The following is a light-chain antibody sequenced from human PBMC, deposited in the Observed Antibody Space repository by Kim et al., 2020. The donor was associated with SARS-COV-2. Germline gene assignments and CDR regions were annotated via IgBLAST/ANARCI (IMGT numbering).Light chain of an antibody. V-gene: IGKV1-27*01. Sequence: ASVGDRVPSRCRASKDIKNYLAWYRQKPGKVPEVLIYAASILQSGVPSRISGSGSGTDFTLTINSLQPEDVATYYCQKYNSAPWTFGQGTKVEIK. J-gene: IGKJ1*01. CDR2: AAS. CDR1: KDIKNY. CDR3: QKYNSAPWT.